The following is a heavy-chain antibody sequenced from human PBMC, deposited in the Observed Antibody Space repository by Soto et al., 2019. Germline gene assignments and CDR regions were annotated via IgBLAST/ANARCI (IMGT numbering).Heavy chain of an antibody. V-gene: IGHV4-59*01. CDR2: IYYSGST. CDR1: AGFLSRYY. Sequence: SQTLPLTCTVSAGFLSRYYWISIRHLPGKELEWIGYIYYSGSTNYNPSLKSRVTISVDTSKNQFSLKLNSVTAADTAVYYCARCPPYCSGGSCYLGYYGMDVWGPGTTVT. CDR3: ARCPPYCSGGSCYLGYYGMDV. D-gene: IGHD2-15*01. J-gene: IGHJ6*02.